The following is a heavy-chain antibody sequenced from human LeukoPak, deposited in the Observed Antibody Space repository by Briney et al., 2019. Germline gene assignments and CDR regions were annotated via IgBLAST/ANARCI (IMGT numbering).Heavy chain of an antibody. D-gene: IGHD5-18*01. CDR1: GFTFSSYG. CDR3: AKEFGGYSYGYWLYYFDY. V-gene: IGHV3-33*06. J-gene: IGHJ4*02. Sequence: PGGSLRLSCAASGFTFSSYGMHWVRQAPGKGLEWVAVIWYDGSNKYYADSVKGRFTISRDNSKNTLYLQMNSLRAEDTAVYYCAKEFGGYSYGYWLYYFDYWGQGTLVTVSS. CDR2: IWYDGSNK.